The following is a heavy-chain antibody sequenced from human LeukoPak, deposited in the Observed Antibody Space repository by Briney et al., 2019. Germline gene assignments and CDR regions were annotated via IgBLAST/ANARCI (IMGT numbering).Heavy chain of an antibody. D-gene: IGHD2-15*01. Sequence: PGGSLRLSCAASGFTFSRYCMSWVRQAPGKGLEWVANIKQDGSEKYYVDSVKGRFTISRDNAKNSLYLQMNSLRAEDTAVYYCARGTDIVVVVAATTSYYFDYWGQGTLVTVSS. CDR2: IKQDGSEK. CDR3: ARGTDIVVVVAATTSYYFDY. V-gene: IGHV3-7*01. J-gene: IGHJ4*02. CDR1: GFTFSRYC.